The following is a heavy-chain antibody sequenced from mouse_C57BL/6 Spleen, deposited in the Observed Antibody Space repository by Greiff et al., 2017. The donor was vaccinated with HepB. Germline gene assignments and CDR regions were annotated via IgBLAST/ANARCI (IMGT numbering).Heavy chain of an antibody. CDR2: ISYSGST. J-gene: IGHJ2*01. Sequence: EVQLQESGPGLAKPSQTLSLTCSVPGYSIPSDYWNWIRKFPGNKLEYMGYISYSGSTYYNPSLKSRISITRDTSKNQYYLQLNSVTTEDTATYYCARSLNWDYFDYWGQGTTLTVSS. CDR3: ARSLNWDYFDY. D-gene: IGHD4-1*01. V-gene: IGHV3-8*01. CDR1: GYSIPSDY.